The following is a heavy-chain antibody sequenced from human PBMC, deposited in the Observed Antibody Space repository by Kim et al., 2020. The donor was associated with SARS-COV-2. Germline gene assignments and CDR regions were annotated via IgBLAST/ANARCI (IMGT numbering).Heavy chain of an antibody. CDR1: GFTFSSYW. Sequence: GGSLRLSCAASGFTFSSYWMHWVRQAPGKGLVWVSRINNDGDNTDYADSVKGRFTISRDNAKNTLYLQMNSLRAEDTAVYYCAREPTVTTYVFDYWGQG. J-gene: IGHJ4*02. D-gene: IGHD4-17*01. V-gene: IGHV3-74*01. CDR3: AREPTVTTYVFDY. CDR2: INNDGDNT.